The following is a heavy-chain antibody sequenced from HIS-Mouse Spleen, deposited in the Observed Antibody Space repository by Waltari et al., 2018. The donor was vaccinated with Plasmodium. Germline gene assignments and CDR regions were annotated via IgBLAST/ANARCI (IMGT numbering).Heavy chain of an antibody. CDR2: INPNSGGT. J-gene: IGHJ2*01. CDR1: GDTFTGYY. CDR3: ARVHSSSSWYFDL. Sequence: QVQLVQSGAEVKKPGASVKVSCTASGDTFTGYYMHWVRQAPGQGLEWMGWINPNSGGTNYAQKFQGRVTMTRDTSISTAYMELSRLRSDDTAVYYCARVHSSSSWYFDLWGRGTLVTVSS. D-gene: IGHD6-6*01. V-gene: IGHV1-2*02.